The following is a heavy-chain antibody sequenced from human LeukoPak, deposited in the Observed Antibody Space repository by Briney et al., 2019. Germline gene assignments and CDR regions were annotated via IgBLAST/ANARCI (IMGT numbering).Heavy chain of an antibody. J-gene: IGHJ3*02. CDR3: ARPNYYGSSGYYSPFDI. CDR1: GFTLSSYA. V-gene: IGHV3-30*04. Sequence: GGSLRLSCAASGFTLSSYAMHWVRQAPDKGLEWVTVISYDGSNKYYADSVKGRSTVSRDNSKNTLYLQMNSLRAEDTAVYYCARPNYYGSSGYYSPFDIWGQGTMVTVSS. CDR2: ISYDGSNK. D-gene: IGHD3-22*01.